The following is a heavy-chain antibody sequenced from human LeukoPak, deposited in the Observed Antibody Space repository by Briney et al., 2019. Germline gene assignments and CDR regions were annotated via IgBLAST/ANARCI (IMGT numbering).Heavy chain of an antibody. CDR1: GFTFSSYS. CDR2: ISSSSYI. D-gene: IGHD1/OR15-1a*01. J-gene: IGHJ6*02. CDR3: AREEHSYYYYGMDV. Sequence: PGGSLRLSCAASGFTFSSYSMNWVCQAPGKGLEWVSSISSSSYIYYADSVKGRFTISRDNAKNSLYLQMNSLRAEDTAVYYCAREEHSYYYYGMDVWGQGTTVTVSS. V-gene: IGHV3-21*01.